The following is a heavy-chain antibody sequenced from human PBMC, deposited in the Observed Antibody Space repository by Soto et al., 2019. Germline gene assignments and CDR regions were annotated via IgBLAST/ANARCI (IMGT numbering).Heavy chain of an antibody. D-gene: IGHD3-9*01. CDR3: ARVHFDVLTRYYRGWFDP. CDR2: IIPLFGLR. J-gene: IGHJ5*02. Sequence: QVQLVQSGAEVKKPGSSVKVSCKASGGAFTSYGITWVRQAPGQGLEWMGGIIPLFGLRSYAQKFQGRLTITADESTSTAYMDLSSLRSEDTAVYYCARVHFDVLTRYYRGWFDPWGQGTLVTVSS. V-gene: IGHV1-69*01. CDR1: GGAFTSYG.